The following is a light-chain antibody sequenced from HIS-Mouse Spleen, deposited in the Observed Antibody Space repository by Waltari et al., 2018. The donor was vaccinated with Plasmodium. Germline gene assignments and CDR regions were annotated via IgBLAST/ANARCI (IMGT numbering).Light chain of an antibody. V-gene: IGKV1-39*01. CDR3: QQSYSAWT. Sequence: DIQMTQSPSSLSASVGDRVTITCRASQSISSYLNWYQQKPGKAPKLLIYAASSLQSGVPSRFSGSGAGTDSPLSISSQQPEDLASYYCQQSYSAWTFGQGTKVEIK. J-gene: IGKJ1*01. CDR1: QSISSY. CDR2: AAS.